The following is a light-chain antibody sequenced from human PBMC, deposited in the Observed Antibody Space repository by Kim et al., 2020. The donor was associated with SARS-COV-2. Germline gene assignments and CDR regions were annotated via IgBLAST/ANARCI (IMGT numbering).Light chain of an antibody. Sequence: SVKLTCTLSSGHVTYAIAWHQQQQEKGPRYLMKVNGDGSHSKGDGIPDRFSGSSSGAERYLTISSLQSEDEADYYCQTWDTDIMVFGGGTQLTVL. V-gene: IGLV4-69*01. CDR1: SGHVTYA. J-gene: IGLJ3*02. CDR3: QTWDTDIMV. CDR2: VNGDGSH.